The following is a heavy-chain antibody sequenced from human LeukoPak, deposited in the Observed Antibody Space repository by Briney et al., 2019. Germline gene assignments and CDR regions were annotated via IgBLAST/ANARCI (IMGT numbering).Heavy chain of an antibody. CDR2: ISYGGSNK. CDR3: AKDGLLRIVVVPAAINFDY. Sequence: GRSLRLSCAASGFTFSSYAMHWVRQAPDKGLEWLAVISYGGSNKYYADSVKGRFTISRDNSKNTLYLQMNSLRAEDTAVYYCAKDGLLRIVVVPAAINFDYWGQGTLVTVSS. J-gene: IGHJ4*02. D-gene: IGHD2-2*01. CDR1: GFTFSSYA. V-gene: IGHV3-30-3*01.